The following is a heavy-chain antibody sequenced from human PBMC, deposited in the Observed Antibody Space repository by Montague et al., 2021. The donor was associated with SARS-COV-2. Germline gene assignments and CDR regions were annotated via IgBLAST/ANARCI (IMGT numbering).Heavy chain of an antibody. J-gene: IGHJ6*02. CDR3: ARVSMVRGEKVYYGVDV. CDR2: IYHSGST. D-gene: IGHD3-10*01. V-gene: IGHV4-30-2*01. Sequence: TLSLTCAVSGGSISSGCYSWNWIRQPPGKGLEWIGYIYHSGSTHYNLSLKSRVTISLDSSNNQFTLNLTSVTAADTAVYYCARVSMVRGEKVYYGVDVWGQGTTVTVSS. CDR1: GGSISSGCYS.